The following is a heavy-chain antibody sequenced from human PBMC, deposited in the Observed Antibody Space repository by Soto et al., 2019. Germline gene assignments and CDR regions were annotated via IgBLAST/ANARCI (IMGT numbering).Heavy chain of an antibody. J-gene: IGHJ4*02. CDR3: ARDWATYYYASSGYYYPLDY. CDR1: GFTFSSYA. CDR2: ISCDGSNR. Sequence: GGSVKLSCAASGFTFSSYAMHWVRQAPGKGLEWVAVISCDGSNRYYADSVRGRFTISRDNSKNTLYLQMNSLRAEDTAVYYCARDWATYYYASSGYYYPLDYWGQGTLVTVSS. D-gene: IGHD3-22*01. V-gene: IGHV3-30-3*01.